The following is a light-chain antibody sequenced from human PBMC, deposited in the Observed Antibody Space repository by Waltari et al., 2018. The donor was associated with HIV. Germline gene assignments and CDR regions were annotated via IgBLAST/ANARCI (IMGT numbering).Light chain of an antibody. CDR2: DDS. CDR1: NIGSKS. V-gene: IGLV3-21*04. J-gene: IGLJ3*02. CDR3: QVWDTNSHHPGV. Sequence: SYVLTQPPSVSVAPGKTARITCGGNNIGSKSVHWYQQKPGQAPVLVIYDDSDRPSGTPDRFSGSNSGNTATLTISRVEAGDEADYYCQVWDTNSHHPGVFGGGTKLTVL.